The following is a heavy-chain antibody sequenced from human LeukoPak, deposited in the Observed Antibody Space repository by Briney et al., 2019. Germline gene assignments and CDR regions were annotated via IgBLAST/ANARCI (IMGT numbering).Heavy chain of an antibody. CDR3: AGGGGLAVDS. D-gene: IGHD3-16*01. V-gene: IGHV3-74*01. Sequence: GGSLRLSCAASGFTFSSYWMHWVRQAPGKGLVWVSRINSDGTGTIYADSVKGRFTISRDNAKNTLYLQMNSLRAEDTAVYYCAGGGGLAVDSWGQGTLVTVSS. CDR1: GFTFSSYW. J-gene: IGHJ4*02. CDR2: INSDGTGT.